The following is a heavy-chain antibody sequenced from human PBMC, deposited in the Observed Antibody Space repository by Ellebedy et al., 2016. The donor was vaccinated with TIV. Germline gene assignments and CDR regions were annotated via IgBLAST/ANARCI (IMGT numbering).Heavy chain of an antibody. D-gene: IGHD2-2*01. V-gene: IGHV4-34*01. Sequence: GSLRLSXAVYGGSFSGYYWSWIRQPPGKGLEWIGEINHSGSTNYNPSLKSRVTISVGTSKNQFSLKLSSVTAADTAVYYCAVLDIVVVPAAAGFVDWGQGTLVTVSS. CDR3: AVLDIVVVPAAAGFVD. CDR2: INHSGST. J-gene: IGHJ4*02. CDR1: GGSFSGYY.